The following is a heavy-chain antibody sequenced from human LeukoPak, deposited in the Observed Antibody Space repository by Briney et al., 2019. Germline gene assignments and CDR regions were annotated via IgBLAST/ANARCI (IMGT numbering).Heavy chain of an antibody. CDR3: AKGIAVAALAEYFQH. CDR1: GFTFSSYG. J-gene: IGHJ1*01. Sequence: GRSLRLSCAASGFTFSSYGMHWVRQAPGKGLEWVAVIWYDGSNKYYADSVKGRFTISRDNSKNTLYLQMNSLRAEDTAVYYCAKGIAVAALAEYFQHWGQGTLVTVSS. D-gene: IGHD6-19*01. V-gene: IGHV3-33*06. CDR2: IWYDGSNK.